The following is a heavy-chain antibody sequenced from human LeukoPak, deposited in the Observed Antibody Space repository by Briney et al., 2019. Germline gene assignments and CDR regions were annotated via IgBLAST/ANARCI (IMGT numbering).Heavy chain of an antibody. J-gene: IGHJ4*02. D-gene: IGHD3-9*01. CDR3: ARDRDYDILTGYPPLDY. CDR1: GYTFTSYG. CDR2: ISAYNGNT. Sequence: ASVTVSCKASGYTFTSYGISWVRQAPGQGLEWMGWISAYNGNTNYAQKLQGRVTMTTDTSTSTAYMELRSLRSDDTAVYYCARDRDYDILTGYPPLDYWGQGTLVTVSS. V-gene: IGHV1-18*01.